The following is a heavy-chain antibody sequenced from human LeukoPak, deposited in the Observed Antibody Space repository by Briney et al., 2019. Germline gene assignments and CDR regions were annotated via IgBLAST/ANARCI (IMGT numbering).Heavy chain of an antibody. CDR3: ARLRGNYFPDY. D-gene: IGHD4-11*01. Sequence: SETLSLTCTVFGGSMSGYYWTWIRQPPGKGLEWIAYIHYSGSTNYNPSLKSRVTISVDTSKNQFSLRLNSVTAADTAVYYCARLRGNYFPDYWGQGTLVTVSS. CDR2: IHYSGST. V-gene: IGHV4-59*01. J-gene: IGHJ4*02. CDR1: GGSMSGYY.